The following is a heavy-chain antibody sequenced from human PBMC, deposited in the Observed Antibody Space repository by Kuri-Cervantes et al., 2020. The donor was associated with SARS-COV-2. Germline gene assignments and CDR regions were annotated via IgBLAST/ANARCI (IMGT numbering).Heavy chain of an antibody. CDR3: VKGSAASRPYYFDS. Sequence: GRSLTPAWAASGITFSSYAMSWVRQAPGKGLEWVSAITDDGGSTYHADSVKGRFTISRDNSKTTLFLQMNSLRAEDTAVYHCVKGSAASRPYYFDSWGQGTLVTVSS. CDR2: ITDDGGST. V-gene: IGHV3-23*01. D-gene: IGHD3-10*01. CDR1: GITFSSYA. J-gene: IGHJ4*02.